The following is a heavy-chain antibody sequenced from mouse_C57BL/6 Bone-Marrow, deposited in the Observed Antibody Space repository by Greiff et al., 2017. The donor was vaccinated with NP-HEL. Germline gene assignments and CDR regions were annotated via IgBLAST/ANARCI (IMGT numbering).Heavy chain of an antibody. J-gene: IGHJ4*01. Sequence: EVQLQQSGPELVKPGASVKISCKASGYSFTGYYMNWVKQSPEKSLEWIGEINPSTGGTTYNQKFKAKATLTVDKSSSTAYMQLKSLTSEDSAVYYCARKIRFITTVVAVPMDYWGQGTSVTVSS. CDR1: GYSFTGYY. CDR2: INPSTGGT. CDR3: ARKIRFITTVVAVPMDY. V-gene: IGHV1-42*01. D-gene: IGHD1-1*01.